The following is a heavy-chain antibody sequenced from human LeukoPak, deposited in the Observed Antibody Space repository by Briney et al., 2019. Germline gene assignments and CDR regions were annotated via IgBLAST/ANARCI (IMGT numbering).Heavy chain of an antibody. CDR2: IYPVDSVT. Sequence: GESLKISCEGSLYSFTIYCIGWVRHMPGKGLECMGIIYPVDSVTRDSACFQSHVTLSPDTSLSTAYLHCSSLKRSDTPMYYCARSQVTYLPFDIWGQGTMVSVSA. J-gene: IGHJ3*02. V-gene: IGHV5-51*01. CDR1: LYSFTIYC. CDR3: ARSQVTYLPFDI.